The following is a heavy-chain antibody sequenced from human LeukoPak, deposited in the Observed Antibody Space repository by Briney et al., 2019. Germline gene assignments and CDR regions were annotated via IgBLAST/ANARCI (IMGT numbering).Heavy chain of an antibody. V-gene: IGHV3-33*01. J-gene: IGHJ4*02. CDR2: TRFDGSIK. CDR1: GFIFSDYG. Sequence: GRSLRLSSAVSGFIFSDYGFHWVRQAPGKGLEWVAVTRFDGSIKQYADSVKGRFTISRDGSKSTLYLQMNSLKSEDTAVYYCARWGGTRQYYFDYWGRGTLVTVSS. D-gene: IGHD1-1*01. CDR3: ARWGGTRQYYFDY.